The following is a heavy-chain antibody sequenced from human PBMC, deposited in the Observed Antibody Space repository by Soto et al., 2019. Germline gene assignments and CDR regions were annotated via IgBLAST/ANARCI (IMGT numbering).Heavy chain of an antibody. CDR2: IYYSGST. CDR1: GGSISSSSYY. CDR3: ARGVVVAATRVYFDY. V-gene: IGHV4-39*07. Sequence: SETLSLTCTVSGGSISSSSYYWGWIRQPPGKGLEWIGSIYYSGSTYYNPSLKSRVTISVDTSKNQFSLKLSSATAADTAVYYCARGVVVAATRVYFDYWGQGTLVTVSS. J-gene: IGHJ4*02. D-gene: IGHD2-15*01.